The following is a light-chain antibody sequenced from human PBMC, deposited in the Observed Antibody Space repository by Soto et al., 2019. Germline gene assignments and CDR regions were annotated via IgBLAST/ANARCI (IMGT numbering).Light chain of an antibody. CDR3: SSYTSSSLWV. CDR1: SSDVGGYNY. CDR2: DVS. Sequence: QSALTQPASVSGSPGQSITISCTGTSSDVGGYNYVSWYQQHPGKAPKLMIYDVSNRPSGVSNRFSGSKSGNTASLTISGLQAEDEADYYCSSYTSSSLWVLGGGTKLTVL. J-gene: IGLJ3*02. V-gene: IGLV2-14*01.